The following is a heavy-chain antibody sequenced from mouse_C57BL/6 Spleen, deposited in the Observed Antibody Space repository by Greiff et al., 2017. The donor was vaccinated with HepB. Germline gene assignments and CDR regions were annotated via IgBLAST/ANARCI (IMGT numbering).Heavy chain of an antibody. J-gene: IGHJ2*01. Sequence: VKLQQSGAELMKPGASVKLSCKATGYTFTGYWIEWVKQRPGHGLEWIGEILPGSGSTNYNEKFKGKATFTADTSSNTAYMQLSSLTTEDSAIYYCARRTPITTVVAPFDYWGQGTTLTVSS. CDR1: GYTFTGYW. CDR2: ILPGSGST. CDR3: ARRTPITTVVAPFDY. D-gene: IGHD1-1*01. V-gene: IGHV1-9*01.